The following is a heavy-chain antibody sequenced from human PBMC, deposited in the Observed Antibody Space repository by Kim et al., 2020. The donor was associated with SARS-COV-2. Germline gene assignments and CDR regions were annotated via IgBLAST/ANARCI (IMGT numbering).Heavy chain of an antibody. V-gene: IGHV4-59*08. D-gene: IGHD2-21*01. J-gene: IGHJ4*02. CDR3: ARLDSDGDY. Sequence: GSTNYNPSRKSRVTISVDTSKNQFSLKLSSVTAADTAVYYCARLDSDGDYWGQGTLVTVSS. CDR2: GST.